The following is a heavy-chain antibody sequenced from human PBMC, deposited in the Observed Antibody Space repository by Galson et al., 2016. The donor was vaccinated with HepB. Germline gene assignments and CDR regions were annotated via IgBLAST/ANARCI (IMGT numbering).Heavy chain of an antibody. CDR1: GFTFSNYD. CDR3: AGGSTWFSDY. Sequence: SLRLPCAASGFTFSNYDMTWVRQAPGKGLEWVSATTNSGITTHYADSVKGRFTISRDNSKNTLFLQMNTVRAEDTAVYYCAGGSTWFSDYWGQGTLVTVSS. V-gene: IGHV3-23*05. CDR2: TTNSGITT. J-gene: IGHJ4*02. D-gene: IGHD6-13*01.